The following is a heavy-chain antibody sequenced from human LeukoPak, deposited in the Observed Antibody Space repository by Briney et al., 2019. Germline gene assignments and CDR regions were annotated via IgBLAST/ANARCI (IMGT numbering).Heavy chain of an antibody. CDR2: SRNKAHSYTT. J-gene: IGHJ3*02. CDR3: ARESGPRELNAFDI. CDR1: GFTFSDHY. Sequence: GGSLRLSCATSGFTFSDHYMDWVRQAPGKGLEWVGRSRNKAHSYTTGYAASVKGRFTISRDNSKNTLYLQMGSLRAEDMAMYYCARESGPRELNAFDIWGQGTMVTVSS. D-gene: IGHD3-3*01. V-gene: IGHV3-72*01.